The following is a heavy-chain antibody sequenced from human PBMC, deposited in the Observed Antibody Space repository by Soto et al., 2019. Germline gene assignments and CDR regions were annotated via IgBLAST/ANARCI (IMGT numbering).Heavy chain of an antibody. Sequence: SETLSLTCTVSGGSISRYCWTWIRQAPGKGLECIGYIHYSGSTTYNPSLKSRVTMSVDTSKNQFSLRLISVTRADTAVYYCARDSGWAYSLDYWGQGALVTVSS. CDR3: ARDSGWAYSLDY. CDR1: GGSISRYC. D-gene: IGHD6-19*01. J-gene: IGHJ4*02. CDR2: IHYSGST. V-gene: IGHV4-59*01.